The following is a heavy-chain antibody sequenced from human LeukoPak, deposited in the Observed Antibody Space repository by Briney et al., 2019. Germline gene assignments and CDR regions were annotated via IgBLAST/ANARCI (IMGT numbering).Heavy chain of an antibody. CDR3: AKAEYINWPPYS. Sequence: GGSLRLSCVASGFTISGSFMSWVRQAPGKGLEWVSTISGSGGSTFYADSVRGRFTISRDNSKNTLYLQVNSLRAEDTAVYYCAKAEYINWPPYSWGQGTLVTVSS. CDR2: ISGSGGST. V-gene: IGHV3-23*01. D-gene: IGHD2/OR15-2a*01. J-gene: IGHJ5*02. CDR1: GFTISGSF.